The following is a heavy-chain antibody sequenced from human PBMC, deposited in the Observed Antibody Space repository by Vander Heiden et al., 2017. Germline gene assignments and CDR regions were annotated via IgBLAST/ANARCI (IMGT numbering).Heavy chain of an antibody. CDR2: ISSSSTTI. Sequence: EVQLVESGGGLVQPGGSLRLSCVVPGSAFSNYNMNWVRQAPGKGLEWVSHISSSSTTIYYADSVKGRFTISRDNAKNSLYLQMNSLREEDTAVYYCAPDHGAAAHWFDPWGQGTLVTVSS. V-gene: IGHV3-48*02. CDR1: GSAFSNYN. CDR3: APDHGAAAHWFDP. J-gene: IGHJ5*02. D-gene: IGHD6-13*01.